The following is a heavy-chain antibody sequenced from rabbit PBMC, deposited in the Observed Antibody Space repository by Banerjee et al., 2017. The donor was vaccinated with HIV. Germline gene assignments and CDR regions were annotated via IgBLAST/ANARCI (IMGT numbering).Heavy chain of an antibody. Sequence: QEQLEESGGDLVQPEGSLTLTCKASGFDFNNNAMCWVRQAPGKGLEWIACMNTISADTVYATWAKGRFTISKTSSTTVTLQMTSLTAADTATYFCARRGSDWGDDLWGPGTLVTVS. D-gene: IGHD4-1*01. V-gene: IGHV1S45*01. CDR1: GFDFNNNA. CDR3: ARRGSDWGDDL. CDR2: MNTISADT. J-gene: IGHJ4*01.